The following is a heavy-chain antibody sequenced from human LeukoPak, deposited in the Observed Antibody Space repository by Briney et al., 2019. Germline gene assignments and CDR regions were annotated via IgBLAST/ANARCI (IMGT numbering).Heavy chain of an antibody. CDR3: AKLGGQEGHNYYVAV. Sequence: GGSLRLSCAASGFTFSSYAMSWVRQAPGKGLEWVSGIIDNGYITYYANSVRGRFTISRDNSKNTLFLQMNSLRAEDTAVYYYAKLGGQEGHNYYVAVWGKGTTVAVSS. V-gene: IGHV3-23*01. CDR2: IIDNGYIT. CDR1: GFTFSSYA. D-gene: IGHD3-16*01. J-gene: IGHJ6*03.